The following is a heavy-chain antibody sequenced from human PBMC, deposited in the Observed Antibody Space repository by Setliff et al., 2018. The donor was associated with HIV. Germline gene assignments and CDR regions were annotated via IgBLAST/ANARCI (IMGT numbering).Heavy chain of an antibody. D-gene: IGHD1-26*01. CDR1: GFTFSSYG. J-gene: IGHJ3*02. V-gene: IGHV3-48*04. Sequence: PGGSLRLSCAASGFTFSSYGMHWVRQAPGKGLEWVSYISSHIGKNTNYADSVKGRFTISRDNTNNLLYLQMNSLRAEDTAIYYCARNTDVDSVYRPFHIWGQGTMVTVSS. CDR2: ISSHIGKNT. CDR3: ARNTDVDSVYRPFHI.